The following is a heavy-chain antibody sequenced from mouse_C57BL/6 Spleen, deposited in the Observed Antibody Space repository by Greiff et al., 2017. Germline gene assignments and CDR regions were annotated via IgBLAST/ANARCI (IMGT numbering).Heavy chain of an antibody. J-gene: IGHJ3*01. V-gene: IGHV6-3*01. CDR3: TGGYPRGFAY. CDR2: IRLKSDNYAT. Sequence: EVQGVESGGGLVQPGGSMKLSCVASGFTFSNYWMNWVRQSPEKGLEWVAQIRLKSDNYATHYAESVKGRFTISRDDSKSSVYLQMNNLRAEDTGIYYCTGGYPRGFAYWGQGTLVTVSA. CDR1: GFTFSNYW. D-gene: IGHD3-1*01.